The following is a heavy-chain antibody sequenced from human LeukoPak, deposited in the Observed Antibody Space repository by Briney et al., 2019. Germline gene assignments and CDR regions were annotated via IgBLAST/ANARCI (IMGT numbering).Heavy chain of an antibody. CDR1: GFTFSSYA. J-gene: IGHJ4*02. D-gene: IGHD5-18*01. CDR2: LYSGGST. Sequence: PGGSLRLSCADSGFTFSSYAMTWVRQAPGKGLEWVSVLYSGGSTYYADSVKGRFTISRDNSKNTLYLQMNNLRVEDTAVYYCARYHTALNYWGQGTLVTASS. CDR3: ARYHTALNY. V-gene: IGHV3-23*01.